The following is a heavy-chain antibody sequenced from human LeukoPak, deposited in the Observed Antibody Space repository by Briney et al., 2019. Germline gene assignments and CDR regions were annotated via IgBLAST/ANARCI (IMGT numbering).Heavy chain of an antibody. V-gene: IGHV3-66*01. CDR3: ASVLDY. CDR2: IYSGRST. CDR1: GSTVSSND. Sequence: GGSLRLSCAASGSTVSSNDMSWVRQAPGKGLEWVSLIYSGRSTYYADSVKGRFIISRDNSKNTVYLQMNNLKTEDTAIYYCASVLDYWGQGILVTVSS. J-gene: IGHJ4*02.